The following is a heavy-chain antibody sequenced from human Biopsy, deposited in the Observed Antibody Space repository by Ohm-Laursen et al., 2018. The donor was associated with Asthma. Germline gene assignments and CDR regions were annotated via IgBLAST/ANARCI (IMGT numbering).Heavy chain of an antibody. CDR3: ARTYYDFLTGQVKDVFGV. J-gene: IGHJ3*01. D-gene: IGHD3-9*01. CDR2: INAGNGNT. Sequence: SSVKVSCKVSGYNFISFAIHWVRQAPGHRLEWMGWINAGNGNTKYSQKFQGRVTITRDTSASTAYMELRSLRSEDTATYYCARTYYDFLTGQVKDVFGVWGQGTMVTVSS. CDR1: GYNFISFA. V-gene: IGHV1-3*01.